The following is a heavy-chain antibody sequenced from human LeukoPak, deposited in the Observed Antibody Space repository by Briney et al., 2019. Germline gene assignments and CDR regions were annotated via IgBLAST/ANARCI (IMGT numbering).Heavy chain of an antibody. Sequence: GGSLRLSCAASGFTVSSNYMSWVRRAPRKGLQWVSVIYSGGSTYYADSVKGRFTISRDNSKNTLYLQMNSLRAEDTAVYYCARSIAYPWDYYYMDVWGKGTTVTVSS. CDR2: IYSGGST. CDR3: ARSIAYPWDYYYMDV. CDR1: GFTVSSNY. D-gene: IGHD6-13*01. V-gene: IGHV3-53*01. J-gene: IGHJ6*03.